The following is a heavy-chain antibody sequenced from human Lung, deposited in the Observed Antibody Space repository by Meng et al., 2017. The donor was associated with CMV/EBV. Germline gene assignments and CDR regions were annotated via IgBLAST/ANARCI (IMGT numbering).Heavy chain of an antibody. D-gene: IGHD2-21*01. J-gene: IGHJ5*02. CDR1: GYTFTAYY. Sequence: ASVXVSCKASGYTFTAYYLHWVRQAPGQGLEWMGWINPNTGDTNYAQKFQGRVTMTRDTSISTAYMELSSLTSDDTAVYYCARSIVVVIATLDPWGQGNRVNGCS. CDR2: INPNTGDT. CDR3: ARSIVVVIATLDP. V-gene: IGHV1-2*02.